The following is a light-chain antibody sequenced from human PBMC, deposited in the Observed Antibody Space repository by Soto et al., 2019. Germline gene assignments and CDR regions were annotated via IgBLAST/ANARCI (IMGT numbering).Light chain of an antibody. CDR1: QSLNSL. CDR2: AAS. Sequence: DIQMTQSPSTLSASVGDRVTITCRASQSLNSLLAWYQQKAGKAPKVLIYAASTLQSGVPSRFSGSGFGTHFTLTISSLQTEDFATYYCQQTDSLPITFGQGTRLEI. J-gene: IGKJ5*01. V-gene: IGKV1-12*01. CDR3: QQTDSLPIT.